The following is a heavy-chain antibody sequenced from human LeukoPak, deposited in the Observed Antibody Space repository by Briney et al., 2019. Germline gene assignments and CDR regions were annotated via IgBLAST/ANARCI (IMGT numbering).Heavy chain of an antibody. CDR2: IYSGGST. V-gene: IGHV3-66*02. CDR3: ARDLWGNWNTGDY. CDR1: GFTVSSNY. Sequence: GGSLRLSCAASGFTVSSNYMSWVRQAPGKGVEWVSVIYSGGSTYYADSVKGRFTISRDNSKNTLYLQMNSLRAEDTAVYYCARDLWGNWNTGDYWGQGTLVTVSS. J-gene: IGHJ4*02. D-gene: IGHD1/OR15-1a*01.